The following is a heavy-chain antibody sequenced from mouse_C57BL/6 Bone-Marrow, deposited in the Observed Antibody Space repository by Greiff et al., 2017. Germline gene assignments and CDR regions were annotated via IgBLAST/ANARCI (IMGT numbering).Heavy chain of an antibody. J-gene: IGHJ4*01. CDR1: GYTFTSYW. Sequence: QVQLQQPGAELVKPGASVKLSCKASGYTFTSYWMHWVKQRPGQGLEWIGMINPNSGSTNYNEKFKSKATLTVDKSSSTAYMQLSSLTSEDSAVYYCAREDYYGSSYDYAMDYWGQGTSVTVSS. D-gene: IGHD1-1*01. CDR3: AREDYYGSSYDYAMDY. V-gene: IGHV1-64*01. CDR2: INPNSGST.